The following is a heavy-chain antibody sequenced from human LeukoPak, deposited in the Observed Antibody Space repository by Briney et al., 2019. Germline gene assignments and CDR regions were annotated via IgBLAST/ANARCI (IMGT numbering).Heavy chain of an antibody. CDR3: ESPKAYYYDSSGYYVY. V-gene: IGHV3-7*01. J-gene: IGHJ4*02. CDR1: GFTFSSYW. CDR2: IKQDGSEK. D-gene: IGHD3-22*01. Sequence: SGGSLRLSCAVSGFTFSSYWMSGVRQSPGKGLEGVANIKQDGSEKYYVHSVKGRFPIQRENAKNALYLHMNTWRAEDTPVYYCESPKAYYYDSSGYYVYWGQGTLVTVSS.